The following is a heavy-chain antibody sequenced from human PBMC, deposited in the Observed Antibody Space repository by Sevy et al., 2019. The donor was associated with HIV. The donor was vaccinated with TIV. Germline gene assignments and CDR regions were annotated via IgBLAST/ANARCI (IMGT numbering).Heavy chain of an antibody. J-gene: IGHJ3*02. D-gene: IGHD5-12*01. V-gene: IGHV3-30*02. CDR2: IRYDGSNK. CDR3: AKDRPLRPDDAFDI. CDR1: GFTFSSYG. Sequence: GGSLRLSCAASGFTFSSYGMHWVRQAPGKGLEWVAFIRYDGSNKYYADSVKGRFTISRDNSKNTLYLQMNSLRAGDTAVYYCAKDRPLRPDDAFDIWGQWTMVTVSS.